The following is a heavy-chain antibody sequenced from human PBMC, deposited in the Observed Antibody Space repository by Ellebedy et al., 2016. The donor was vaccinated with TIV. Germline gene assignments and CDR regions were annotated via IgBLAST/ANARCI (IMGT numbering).Heavy chain of an antibody. D-gene: IGHD1-14*01. J-gene: IGHJ4*02. V-gene: IGHV4-39*01. CDR1: DGSISSSSYY. CDR2: IYYSGST. Sequence: MPSETLSLTCTVPDGSISSSSYYWGWIRQPPGKGLEWIGTIYYSGSTYYNPSLKSRVTISVDTSKNQFSLKLSSVTAADTAVYYCANNRYFNYWGQGTLVTVSS. CDR3: ANNRYFNY.